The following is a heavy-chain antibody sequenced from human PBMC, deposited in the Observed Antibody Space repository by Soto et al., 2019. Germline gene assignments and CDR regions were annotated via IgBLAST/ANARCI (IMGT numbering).Heavy chain of an antibody. D-gene: IGHD6-13*01. CDR2: IYYSGST. Sequence: SETLSLTCTVSGGSISSYYWSWIRQPPGKGLEWIGYIYYSGSTNYNPSLKSRVTISVDTSKNQFSLKLSSVTAADTAVYYCARTLSSSWSVTFDDSGQGTLVTVSS. CDR1: GGSISSYY. V-gene: IGHV4-59*12. CDR3: ARTLSSSWSVTFDD. J-gene: IGHJ4*02.